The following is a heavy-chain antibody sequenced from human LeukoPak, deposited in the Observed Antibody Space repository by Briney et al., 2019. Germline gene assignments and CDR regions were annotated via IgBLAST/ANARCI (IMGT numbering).Heavy chain of an antibody. CDR3: ARMESPIAAAGTGERRYGMDV. V-gene: IGHV1-2*04. Sequence: ASVKVSCKASGYIFTNYAMHWVRQAPGQRLEWMGWINPNSGGTNYAQKFQGWVTMTRDTSISTAYMELSRLRSDDTAVYYCARMESPIAAAGTGERRYGMDVWGQGTTVTVSS. D-gene: IGHD6-13*01. CDR1: GYIFTNYA. J-gene: IGHJ6*02. CDR2: INPNSGGT.